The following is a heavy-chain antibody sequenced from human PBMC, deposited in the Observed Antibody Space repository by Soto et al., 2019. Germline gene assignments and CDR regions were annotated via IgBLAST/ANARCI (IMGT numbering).Heavy chain of an antibody. CDR1: GGSISSYY. Sequence: SETLSLTCTVSGGSISSYYWSWIRQPPGKGLEWIGYIYYSGSTNYNPSLKSRVTISVDTSKNQFSLKLSSVTAADTAVYYCARMGRRGILGYWGQGTLVTVSS. CDR2: IYYSGST. V-gene: IGHV4-59*01. J-gene: IGHJ4*02. CDR3: ARMGRRGILGY. D-gene: IGHD3-3*02.